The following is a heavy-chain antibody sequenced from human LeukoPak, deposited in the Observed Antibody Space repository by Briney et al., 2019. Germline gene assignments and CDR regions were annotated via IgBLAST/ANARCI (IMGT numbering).Heavy chain of an antibody. J-gene: IGHJ4*02. Sequence: GGSLRLSCAASGSTFSSYWMSWVRQAPGKGLEWVANIKQDGSEKYYVDSVKGRFTISRDNAKNSLYLQMNSLRAEDTAVYYCARPYYYGSGSPNYWGQGTLVTVSS. V-gene: IGHV3-7*01. CDR2: IKQDGSEK. D-gene: IGHD3-10*01. CDR3: ARPYYYGSGSPNY. CDR1: GSTFSSYW.